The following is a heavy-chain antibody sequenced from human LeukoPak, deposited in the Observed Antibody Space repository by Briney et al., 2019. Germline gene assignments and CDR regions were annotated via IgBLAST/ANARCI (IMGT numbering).Heavy chain of an antibody. CDR2: ISGSGGST. V-gene: IGHV3-23*01. Sequence: GGSLRLSCAASGFTFSSYAMSWVRQAPGKGLEWVSGISGSGGSTYYADSVKGRFTISRDNSKNTLYLQMNSLRAEDTAVYYCAKPPKYYYDSSGYSSYYFDYWGQGTLVTVSS. CDR3: AKPPKYYYDSSGYSSYYFDY. J-gene: IGHJ4*02. CDR1: GFTFSSYA. D-gene: IGHD3-22*01.